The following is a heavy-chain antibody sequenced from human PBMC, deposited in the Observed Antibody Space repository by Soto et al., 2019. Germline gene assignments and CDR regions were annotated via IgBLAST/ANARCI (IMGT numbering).Heavy chain of an antibody. CDR3: ARSLSIAAHRQRNDAFDI. D-gene: IGHD6-6*01. J-gene: IGHJ3*02. V-gene: IGHV4-31*03. CDR2: IYYSAST. Sequence: SETLSLSCTFSGGSISIGGYYWSWIRQHPGQGLEWIGYIYYSASTYYNPSLKSRVTVSVDTSKNQFSLKLSSVTAADTAVYYGARSLSIAAHRQRNDAFDIWGQGTMVTVSS. CDR1: GGSISIGGYY.